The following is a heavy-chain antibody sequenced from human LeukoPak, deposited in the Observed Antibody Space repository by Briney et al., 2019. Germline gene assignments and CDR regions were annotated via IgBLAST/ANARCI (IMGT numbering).Heavy chain of an antibody. Sequence: SVKVSCKASGGTFSSYAISWVRQAPGQGLEWMGGIIPIFGTANYAQKFQGRVTITADESTSTAYMELSSLRAEDTAVYYCAKRIQSAMATGYWGQGTLVTVSS. CDR2: IIPIFGTA. V-gene: IGHV1-69*13. CDR3: AKRIQSAMATGY. D-gene: IGHD5-18*01. CDR1: GGTFSSYA. J-gene: IGHJ4*02.